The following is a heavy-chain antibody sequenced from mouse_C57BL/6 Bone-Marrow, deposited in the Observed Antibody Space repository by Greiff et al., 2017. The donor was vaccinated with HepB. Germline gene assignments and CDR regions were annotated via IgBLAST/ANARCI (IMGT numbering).Heavy chain of an antibody. D-gene: IGHD1-1*01. Sequence: DVKLQESGPELVKPGASVKIPCKASGYTFTDYNMDWVKQSHGKSLEWIGDINPNNGGTIYNQKFKGKATLTVDKSSSTAYMELRSLTSEDTAVYYCARPDYYGSSSFAYWGQGTLVTVSA. CDR1: GYTFTDYN. CDR3: ARPDYYGSSSFAY. CDR2: INPNNGGT. V-gene: IGHV1-18*01. J-gene: IGHJ3*01.